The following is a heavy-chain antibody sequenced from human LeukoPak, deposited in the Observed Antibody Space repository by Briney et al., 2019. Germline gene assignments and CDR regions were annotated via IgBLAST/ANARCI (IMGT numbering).Heavy chain of an antibody. J-gene: IGHJ3*02. CDR1: GFTFSSYA. V-gene: IGHV3-23*01. D-gene: IGHD1-7*01. CDR2: LGSRSADT. CDR3: AKTTETTLSYDAFDI. Sequence: GGSLRLSCAASGFTFSSYAMSWVRQAPGKGLDWVSTLGSRSADTYYADSVKGRFTISRDSSKHTLYLLMNSLRADDTATYYCAKTTETTLSYDAFDIWGQGTMVTVSS.